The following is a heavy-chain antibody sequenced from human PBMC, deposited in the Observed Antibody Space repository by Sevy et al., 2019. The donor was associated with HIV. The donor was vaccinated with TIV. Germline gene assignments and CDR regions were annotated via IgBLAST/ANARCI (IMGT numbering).Heavy chain of an antibody. CDR1: GLTFISDS. V-gene: IGHV3-48*02. Sequence: GGSLRLSCVVSGLTFISDSMNWVRQAPGKGLEWLAYISSSSRTIYYADPVDGRFTISTENDKKSVFLQKNNLRDEDSATYYSARDEDTPFVRSFDSWGQGTLVTVSS. D-gene: IGHD3-16*02. CDR3: ARDEDTPFVRSFDS. J-gene: IGHJ4*02. CDR2: ISSSSRTI.